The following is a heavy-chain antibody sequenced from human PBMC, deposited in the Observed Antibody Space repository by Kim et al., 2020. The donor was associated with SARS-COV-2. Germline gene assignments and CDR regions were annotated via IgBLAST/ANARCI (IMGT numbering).Heavy chain of an antibody. V-gene: IGHV3-23*01. J-gene: IGHJ4*02. D-gene: IGHD3-10*01. CDR3: AKDGKQNVYGSGSYYY. Sequence: VKGRFTISRDNSKNTLYLQMNSLRAEDTAVYYCAKDGKQNVYGSGSYYYWGQGTLVTVSS.